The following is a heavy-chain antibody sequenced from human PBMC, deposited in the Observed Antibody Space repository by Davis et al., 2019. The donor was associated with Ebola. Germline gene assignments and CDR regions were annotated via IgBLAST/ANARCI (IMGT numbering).Heavy chain of an antibody. J-gene: IGHJ2*01. V-gene: IGHV4-59*08. CDR1: GGSISSHY. CDR2: IYYSGST. CDR3: ARGWGLNWGAGKGYWYFDL. Sequence: PSETLSLTCTVSGGSISSHYWSWIRQPPGKGLEWIGYIYYSGSTNYNPSLKSRVTISVDTSKNQFSLKLSSVTAADTAVYYCARGWGLNWGAGKGYWYFDLWGRGTLVTVSS. D-gene: IGHD7-27*01.